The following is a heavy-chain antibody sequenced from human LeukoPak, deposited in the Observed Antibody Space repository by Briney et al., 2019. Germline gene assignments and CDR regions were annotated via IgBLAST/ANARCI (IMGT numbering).Heavy chain of an antibody. Sequence: PGGSLRLSCAASGFTFRSYAMSWVRQAPGKGLEWVASISGSGDITYYADSVRGRFTVSRDKSINTLYLHMNSLRAEDTAVYYCAKGPTVTSGHFDYWGRGTLVTVSS. J-gene: IGHJ4*02. CDR1: GFTFRSYA. CDR3: AKGPTVTSGHFDY. V-gene: IGHV3-23*01. CDR2: ISGSGDIT. D-gene: IGHD4-11*01.